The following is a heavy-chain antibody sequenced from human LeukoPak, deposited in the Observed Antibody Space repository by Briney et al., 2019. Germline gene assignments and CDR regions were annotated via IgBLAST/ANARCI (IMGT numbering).Heavy chain of an antibody. Sequence: PSETLSLTCTVSGDSISNDNYYWRWIRQPPGKGLEGIGRVYSSGSTDYNGSLKSRVTISVDTSKNQISLKLTSVTAADPAVYYCAREPVGAPRYFDYWGQGTLVTVSS. CDR1: GDSISNDNYY. D-gene: IGHD1-26*01. CDR2: VYSSGST. J-gene: IGHJ4*02. V-gene: IGHV4-61*02. CDR3: AREPVGAPRYFDY.